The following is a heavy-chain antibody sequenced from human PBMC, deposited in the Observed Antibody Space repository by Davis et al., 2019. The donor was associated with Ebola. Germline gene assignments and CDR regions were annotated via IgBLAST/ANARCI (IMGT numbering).Heavy chain of an antibody. V-gene: IGHV3-73*01. Sequence: GESLKISCAASGFTFSGSAMHWVRQASGKGLEWVGRIRSKANSYATAYAASVKGRFTISRDDSKNTAYLQMNSLKTEDTAVYYCTRSPVDYWGQGTPVTVSS. CDR1: GFTFSGSA. J-gene: IGHJ4*02. CDR2: IRSKANSYAT. CDR3: TRSPVDY.